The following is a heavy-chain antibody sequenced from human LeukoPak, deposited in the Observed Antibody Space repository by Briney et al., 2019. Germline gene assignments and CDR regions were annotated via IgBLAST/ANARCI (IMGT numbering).Heavy chain of an antibody. V-gene: IGHV1-2*02. D-gene: IGHD6-19*01. J-gene: IGHJ4*02. CDR3: ARGYSSGWPTHFDY. CDR2: INPNSGGT. Sequence: GASVKVSCKASGYTFTGYYMHWVRQAPGQGLEWMGWINPNSGGTNYAQKFQSRVTMTRDTSISTAYMELSRLRSDDTAVYYCARGYSSGWPTHFDYWGQGTLVTVSS. CDR1: GYTFTGYY.